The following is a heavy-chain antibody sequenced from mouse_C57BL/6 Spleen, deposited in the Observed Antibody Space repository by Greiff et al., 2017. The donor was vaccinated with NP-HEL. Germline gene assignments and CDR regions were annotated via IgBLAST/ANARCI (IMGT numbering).Heavy chain of an antibody. Sequence: QVQLKQSGAELARPGASVKMSCKASGYTFTSYTMHWVKQRPGQGLEWIGYINPSSGYTKYNQKFKDKATLTADKSSSTAYMQLSSLTSEDSAVYYCARVYLYAMDYWGQGTSVTVSS. CDR3: ARVYLYAMDY. CDR1: GYTFTSYT. V-gene: IGHV1-4*01. CDR2: INPSSGYT. J-gene: IGHJ4*01. D-gene: IGHD5-5*01.